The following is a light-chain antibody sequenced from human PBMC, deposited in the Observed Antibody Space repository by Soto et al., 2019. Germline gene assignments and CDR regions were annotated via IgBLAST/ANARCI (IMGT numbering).Light chain of an antibody. CDR1: SSNIPYQF. J-gene: IGLJ3*02. CDR2: DNS. CDR3: QAYDYSLTAFV. V-gene: IGLV1-40*01. Sequence: QSVLAQSPSVSAAPGQRVTISCSGSSSNIPYQFVSWYKQFPGMAPTLLIYDNSRRPSGVPDRFSGSKSGTSASLAITGLQAEDEADYYCQAYDYSLTAFVFGGGTKLTVL.